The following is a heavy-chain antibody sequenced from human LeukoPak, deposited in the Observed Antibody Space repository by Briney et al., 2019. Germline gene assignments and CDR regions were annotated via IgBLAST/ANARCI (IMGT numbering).Heavy chain of an antibody. CDR3: AREATDRLWFGYAFDI. D-gene: IGHD3-10*01. CDR1: GGTFSSYA. Sequence: ASVNVSCRSSGGTFSSYAISWVRQAPAQGLEWMGGIIPIFGTANYAQKFRGRVTITADESTSTDYMELSSLRSEDTAVYYCAREATDRLWFGYAFDIWGQGTMVTV. V-gene: IGHV1-69*13. J-gene: IGHJ3*02. CDR2: IIPIFGTA.